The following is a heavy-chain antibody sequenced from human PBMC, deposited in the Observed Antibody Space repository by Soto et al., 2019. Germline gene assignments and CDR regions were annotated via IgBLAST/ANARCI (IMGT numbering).Heavy chain of an antibody. CDR1: VFTFSNY. Sequence: GGSLRLSCAASVFTFSNYLSWVRQAPGKGLEWVSVHYSGGSTYYADSVQGRFTISRDKSNNTLYLQMRRVRAEDTAVYFCARHRHPRGTVGATSPLDPWGQGTQVTVSS. CDR3: ARHRHPRGTVGATSPLDP. V-gene: IGHV3-66*04. CDR2: HYSGGST. D-gene: IGHD1-26*01. J-gene: IGHJ5*02.